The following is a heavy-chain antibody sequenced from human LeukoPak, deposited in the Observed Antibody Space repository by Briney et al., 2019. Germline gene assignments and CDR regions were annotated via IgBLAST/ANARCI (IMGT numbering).Heavy chain of an antibody. D-gene: IGHD3-3*01. CDR1: GFTFNTHP. CDR3: AKFGGAGVVTPFDS. J-gene: IGHJ4*02. CDR2: ISGSATGGRP. Sequence: GGSLRLSCAASGFTFNTHPMTWVRQAPGKGLEWVSAISGSATGGRPYYADSVKGRFTISRDNFKNTVDLVMDSLRAEDTAVYYCAKFGGAGVVTPFDSRGQGTLVTVSS. V-gene: IGHV3-23*01.